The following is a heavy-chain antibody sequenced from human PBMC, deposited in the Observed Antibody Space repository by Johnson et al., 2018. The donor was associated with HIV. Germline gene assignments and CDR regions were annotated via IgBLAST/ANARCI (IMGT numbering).Heavy chain of an antibody. D-gene: IGHD7-27*01. CDR2: ISSSGSTI. Sequence: QVQLVESGGGVVRPGGSLRLSCAASGFTFSDYYMSWIRQAPGMGLEWVSYISSSGSTIYYADSVKGRFTISRDNAKYSLYLQMNSLRAEDTAVYYCAPQLGIGDAFDIWGQGTMVTVSS. V-gene: IGHV3-11*04. J-gene: IGHJ3*02. CDR3: APQLGIGDAFDI. CDR1: GFTFSDYY.